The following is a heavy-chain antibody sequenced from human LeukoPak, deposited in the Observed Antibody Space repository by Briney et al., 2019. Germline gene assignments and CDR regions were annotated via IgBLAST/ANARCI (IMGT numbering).Heavy chain of an antibody. V-gene: IGHV4-59*08. Sequence: SETLSLTCTVSGGSISSYYWSWIRQPPGKGLEWIGYIYYSGSTNYNPSLKSRVTISEDTSKNQFSLKLSSVTAADTAVYYCATSGYSYGYWAFDYWGQGTLVTFSS. CDR3: ATSGYSYGYWAFDY. J-gene: IGHJ4*02. CDR2: IYYSGST. D-gene: IGHD5-18*01. CDR1: GGSISSYY.